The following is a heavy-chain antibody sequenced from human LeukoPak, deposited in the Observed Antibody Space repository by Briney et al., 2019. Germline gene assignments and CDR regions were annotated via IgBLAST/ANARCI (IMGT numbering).Heavy chain of an antibody. D-gene: IGHD3-3*01. J-gene: IGHJ4*02. Sequence: ASVKVSCKASGYTFTGYYMHWVRQAPGQGLEWMGRINPNSGGTNYALKFQGRVTMTRDTSISTAYMELSRLRSDDTAVYYCARAAGLYYDFWSGYAHWGQGTLVTVSS. V-gene: IGHV1-2*06. CDR1: GYTFTGYY. CDR3: ARAAGLYYDFWSGYAH. CDR2: INPNSGGT.